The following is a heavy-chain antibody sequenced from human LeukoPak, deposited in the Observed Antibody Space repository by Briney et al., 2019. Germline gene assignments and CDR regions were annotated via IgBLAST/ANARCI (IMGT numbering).Heavy chain of an antibody. CDR3: ARGRGTYHDY. J-gene: IGHJ4*02. CDR1: GYTFTGYY. V-gene: IGHV1-2*02. D-gene: IGHD1-26*01. CDR2: INPNSGGT. Sequence: ASVKVPCKASGYTFTGYYIHWVRQAPGQGLEWMGGINPNSGGTNYAQKFQGRVTMTRDTSISTAYMELSRLRSDDTAVYYCARGRGTYHDYWGQGTLVTVSS.